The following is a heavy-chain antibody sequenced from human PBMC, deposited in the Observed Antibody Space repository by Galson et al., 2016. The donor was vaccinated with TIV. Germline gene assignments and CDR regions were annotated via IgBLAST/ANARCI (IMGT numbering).Heavy chain of an antibody. Sequence: VKVSCKVSGYTFTDYYMHWVQQAPGKGLEWMGLVDPEDGETIYAEKFQGRVTITADTSTDTAYMELSSLRSEDTAVYYCATGVGAAKYYYFYYMDVWGKGTTVTVSS. CDR1: GYTFTDYY. J-gene: IGHJ6*03. V-gene: IGHV1-69-2*01. CDR2: VDPEDGET. D-gene: IGHD1-26*01. CDR3: ATGVGAAKYYYFYYMDV.